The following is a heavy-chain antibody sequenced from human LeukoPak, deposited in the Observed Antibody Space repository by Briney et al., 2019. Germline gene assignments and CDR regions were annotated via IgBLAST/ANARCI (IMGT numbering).Heavy chain of an antibody. D-gene: IGHD3-22*01. CDR2: ISSSSTFK. V-gene: IGHV3-21*06. CDR1: AFPFSTYT. CDR3: ARDSSIGYDRVNFDY. J-gene: IGHJ4*02. Sequence: GGSLRLSCAASAFPFSTYTMHWVRQAPGKGLEWVSSISSSSTFKHYADSLKGRFTISRDNARNSLFLQMNSLRAEDTAVYYCARDSSIGYDRVNFDYWGQGTLVTVSS.